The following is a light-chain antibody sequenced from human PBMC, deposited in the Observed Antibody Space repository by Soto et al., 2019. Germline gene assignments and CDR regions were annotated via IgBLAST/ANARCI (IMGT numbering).Light chain of an antibody. V-gene: IGKV1-5*03. CDR2: KAS. CDR1: QTISSW. CDR3: QQFSSYPLT. J-gene: IGKJ4*01. Sequence: DIQMTQSPSTLSGSVGDRVTITCRASQTISSWLAWYQQEQGKAPKLLIYKASTLKSGVPSRFSGSGSGTELTITISRLEPEDGEVYYGQQFSSYPLTFGGGTKVDI.